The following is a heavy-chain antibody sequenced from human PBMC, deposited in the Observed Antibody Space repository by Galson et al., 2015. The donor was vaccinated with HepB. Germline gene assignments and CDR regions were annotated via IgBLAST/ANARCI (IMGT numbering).Heavy chain of an antibody. CDR3: ARDRATTPGGLAYCGGDCYHDDAFDI. CDR2: INPSGGST. V-gene: IGHV1-46*01. CDR1: GYTFTSYY. D-gene: IGHD2-21*02. J-gene: IGHJ3*02. Sequence: SAKVSCKASGYTFTSYYMHWVRQAPGQGLEWMGIINPSGGSTSYAQKFQGRVTMTRDTSTSTVYMELSSLRSEDTAVYYCARDRATTPGGLAYCGGDCYHDDAFDIWGQGTMVTVSS.